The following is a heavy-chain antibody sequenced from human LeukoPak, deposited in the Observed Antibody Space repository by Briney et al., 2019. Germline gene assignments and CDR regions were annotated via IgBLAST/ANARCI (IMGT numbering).Heavy chain of an antibody. D-gene: IGHD3-3*01. J-gene: IGHJ4*02. CDR2: ISGSGGST. CDR3: AKERDYDFWSGYLNSFDY. CDR1: GFTFSSYA. Sequence: PGGSLRLSCAASGFTFSSYAMSWVRQAPGKGLEWVSAISGSGGSTYYADSVKGRFTISRDNSKNTLYLQMNSLRAEDTAVYYCAKERDYDFWSGYLNSFDYWGQGTLVTVS. V-gene: IGHV3-23*01.